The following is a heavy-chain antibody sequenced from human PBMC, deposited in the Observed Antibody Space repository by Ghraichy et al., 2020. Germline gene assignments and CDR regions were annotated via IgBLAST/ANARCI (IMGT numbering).Heavy chain of an antibody. CDR1: GFTFDDYA. Sequence: GGSLRLSCAASGFTFDDYAMHWVRQAPGKGLEWVSGISWNSISIGYADSVKGRFTISRDNAKNSLYLQMNSLRAEDTALYYCAKGAPHYYGSPHYYGSGMPDYWGQGTLVTVSS. D-gene: IGHD3-10*01. CDR3: AKGAPHYYGSPHYYGSGMPDY. V-gene: IGHV3-9*01. J-gene: IGHJ4*02. CDR2: ISWNSISI.